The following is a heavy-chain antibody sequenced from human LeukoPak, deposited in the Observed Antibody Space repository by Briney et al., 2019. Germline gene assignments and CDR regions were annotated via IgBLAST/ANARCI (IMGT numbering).Heavy chain of an antibody. CDR3: ARMYCGGTSCYRDYFYHMDV. CDR1: GYSFTSYD. J-gene: IGHJ6*03. CDR2: MNPNTGST. Sequence: ASVKVSCKASGYSFTSYDSNWMRQAPGQGLEWMGWMNPNTGSTGYAQKFQGRVTLARNISITTAYMELSRLGSEDTAVYYCARMYCGGTSCYRDYFYHMDVWGKGTTVAVSS. V-gene: IGHV1-8*01. D-gene: IGHD2-2*02.